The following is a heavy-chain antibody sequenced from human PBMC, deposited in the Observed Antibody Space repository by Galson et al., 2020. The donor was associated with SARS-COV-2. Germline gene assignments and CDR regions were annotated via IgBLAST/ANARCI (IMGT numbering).Heavy chain of an antibody. J-gene: IGHJ2*01. V-gene: IGHV4-4*07. CDR3: ARDPRIIAAAGFWYFDL. CDR1: GGSISSYY. Sequence: SETLSLTCTVSGGSISSYYWSWIRQPAGKGLEWIGRIYTSGSTNYNPSLKSRVTMSVDTSKNQFSLKLSSVTAADTAVYYCARDPRIIAAAGFWYFDLWGRGTLVTVSS. D-gene: IGHD6-13*01. CDR2: IYTSGST.